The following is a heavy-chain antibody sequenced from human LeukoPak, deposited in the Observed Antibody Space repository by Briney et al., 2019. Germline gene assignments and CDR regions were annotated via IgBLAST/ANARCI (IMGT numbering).Heavy chain of an antibody. CDR2: IYHSGTP. CDR3: AIIIDLAFDY. Sequence: SQTLSLTCTVSGGALSSGGYYWTWIRQPPGKGLEWIGNIYHSGTPYYNPSLKSRVTLSVDRSKNQFSLKLTSVTAADTAVYYCAIIIDLAFDYWGQGTLVTVSS. CDR1: GGALSSGGYY. J-gene: IGHJ4*02. D-gene: IGHD2/OR15-2a*01. V-gene: IGHV4-30-2*01.